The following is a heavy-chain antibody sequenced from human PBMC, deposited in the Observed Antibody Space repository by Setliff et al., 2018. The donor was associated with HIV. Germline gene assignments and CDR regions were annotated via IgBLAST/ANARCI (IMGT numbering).Heavy chain of an antibody. CDR2: IYGSGSP. CDR3: AKRAVQDGTVTSSNWFES. D-gene: IGHD1-7*01. J-gene: IGHJ5*01. Sequence: PSETLSLTCAVSGDSIGTYSWHWLRQPPGKGLEWIGSIYGSGSPGYNPSFTSRVPLSTDTPNTRFALKLTSVTAADTAVYYCAKRAVQDGTVTSSNWFESWGQGTLVTVSS. CDR1: GDSIGTYS. V-gene: IGHV4-4*09.